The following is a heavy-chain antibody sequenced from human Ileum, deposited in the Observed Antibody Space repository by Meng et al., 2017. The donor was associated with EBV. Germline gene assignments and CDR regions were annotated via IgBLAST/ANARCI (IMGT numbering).Heavy chain of an antibody. V-gene: IGHV4-4*02. D-gene: IGHD1-14*01. CDR2: IYHSGIT. CDR1: VGSISSSNC. J-gene: IGHJ4*02. CDR3: ARDPTGGEDHQRV. Sequence: QERGQCMVKPCGLSSLSSAVSVGSISSSNCWSWVRQPPGKGLEWIGKIYHSGITIYNPSLKSRVTMSVDNSKNQFSLKLNSMTAADTAVYYCARDPTGGEDHQRVWGQGTLVTVSS.